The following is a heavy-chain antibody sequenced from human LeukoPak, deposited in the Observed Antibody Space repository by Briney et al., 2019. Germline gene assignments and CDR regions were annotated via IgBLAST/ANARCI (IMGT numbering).Heavy chain of an antibody. J-gene: IGHJ3*02. V-gene: IGHV3-21*01. CDR1: GFTFSSYS. D-gene: IGHD6-19*01. CDR2: ISSSSSYI. CDR3: AVSSGWYVGDAFDI. Sequence: GGSLRLSCAASGFTFSSYSMNWVRQAPGKGLEWVSSISSSSSYIYYADSVKGRFTISRDNAKNSLYLQMNSLRAEDAAVYYCAVSSGWYVGDAFDIWGQGTMVTVSS.